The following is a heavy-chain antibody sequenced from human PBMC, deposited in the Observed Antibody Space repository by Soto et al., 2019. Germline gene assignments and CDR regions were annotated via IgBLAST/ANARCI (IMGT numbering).Heavy chain of an antibody. CDR1: GDSVSSNSAA. V-gene: IGHV6-1*01. CDR2: TYYRSKWYN. J-gene: IGHJ6*02. CDR3: ARLWGITGTTWYYYGMDV. Sequence: SQTLSLTCVISGDSVSSNSAAWNWIRQSPSRGLEWLGRTYYRSKWYNDYAVSVKSRITINPDTSKNQFSLQLNSVTPEDTAVYYCARLWGITGTTWYYYGMDVWGQGTTVTVSS. D-gene: IGHD1-7*01.